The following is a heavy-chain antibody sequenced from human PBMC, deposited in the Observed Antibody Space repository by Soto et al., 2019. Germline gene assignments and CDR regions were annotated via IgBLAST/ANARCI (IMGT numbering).Heavy chain of an antibody. Sequence: QVQLQQWGAGLLMPSETLSLTCAVYGGSLSGYYWSWVRQPPVKGLEWIGEINHSGSTNYNPSLKSRVTMSVDTSKNQFSLKLSSVTAADTAMYYCARGPYSSSAMDVWGQGTTVTVSS. CDR1: GGSLSGYY. V-gene: IGHV4-34*01. D-gene: IGHD6-6*01. CDR3: ARGPYSSSAMDV. J-gene: IGHJ6*02. CDR2: INHSGST.